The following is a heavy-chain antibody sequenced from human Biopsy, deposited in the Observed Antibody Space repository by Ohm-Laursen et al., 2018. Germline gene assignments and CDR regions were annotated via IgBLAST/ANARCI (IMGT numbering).Heavy chain of an antibody. CDR2: INCKTGAT. V-gene: IGHV1-2*06. CDR3: ARDPLNGHKHFDY. J-gene: IGHJ4*02. CDR1: SYTFTDYN. D-gene: IGHD2-8*01. Sequence: ASVKVSCKAPSYTFTDYNIHWMRQAPGQGLEWLGHINCKTGATNYAQKFQGTVTMTRDTSISTAYLALGSLRSADTAIYYCARDPLNGHKHFDYWGQGSLVTVSS.